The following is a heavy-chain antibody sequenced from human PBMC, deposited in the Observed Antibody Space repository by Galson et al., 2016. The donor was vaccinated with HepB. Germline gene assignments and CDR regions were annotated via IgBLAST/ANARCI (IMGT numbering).Heavy chain of an antibody. Sequence: TLSLTCTVSGGSIRSYYWSWIRQPPGRGLEWIGYIYDSGSTNYNPSLKSRVTISIDTSKNQFSLKLTSVTAADTAVYYCARDLYFSGAYYKLAFGYWGQGTLVTVSS. CDR2: IYDSGST. D-gene: IGHD3-10*01. CDR1: GGSIRSYY. J-gene: IGHJ4*02. V-gene: IGHV4-59*01. CDR3: ARDLYFSGAYYKLAFGY.